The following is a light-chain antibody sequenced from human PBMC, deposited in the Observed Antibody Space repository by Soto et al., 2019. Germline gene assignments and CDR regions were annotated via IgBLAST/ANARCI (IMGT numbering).Light chain of an antibody. CDR3: AAWDDSLSGGV. V-gene: IGLV1-47*01. J-gene: IGLJ3*02. CDR1: SSNIGSNY. Sequence: QSVLTQPPSASGTPGQRVTISCSGSSSNIGSNYVYWYQQLPGTAPKLLIHRNNQRPSGVPDRFSGSKSGTSASLAISGLRSEDEADYYCAAWDDSLSGGVFGGGTKLTVL. CDR2: RNN.